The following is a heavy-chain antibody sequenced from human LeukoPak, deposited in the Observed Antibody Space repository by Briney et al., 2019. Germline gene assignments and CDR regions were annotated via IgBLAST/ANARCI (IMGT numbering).Heavy chain of an antibody. CDR2: IYTSGST. V-gene: IGHV4-4*07. Sequence: SETLSLTCTVSGGSISSYYWSWLRQPAGKGLEWIGRIYTSGSTNYNPSLKSRVTMSVDTSKNQFSLKLSSVTAADTAVYYCARDKRELRQVGAFDIWGQGTMVTVSS. J-gene: IGHJ3*02. CDR3: ARDKRELRQVGAFDI. CDR1: GGSISSYY. D-gene: IGHD1-26*01.